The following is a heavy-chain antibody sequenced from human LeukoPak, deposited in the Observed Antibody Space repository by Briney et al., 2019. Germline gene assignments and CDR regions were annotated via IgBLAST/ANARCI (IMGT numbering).Heavy chain of an antibody. D-gene: IGHD4-17*01. CDR1: GGSISSGDYY. CDR2: IYYSGST. J-gene: IGHJ4*02. CDR3: ARDVVYGDYPSDY. V-gene: IGHV4-30-4*08. Sequence: SSETLSLTCTVSGGSISSGDYYWSWIRQPPGKGLEWIGYIYYSGSTYYNPSLKSRVTISVDTSKNQFSLKLSSVTAADTAVYYCARDVVYGDYPSDYWGQGTLVTVSS.